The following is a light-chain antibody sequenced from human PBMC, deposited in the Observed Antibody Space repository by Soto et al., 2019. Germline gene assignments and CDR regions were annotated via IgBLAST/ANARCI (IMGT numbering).Light chain of an antibody. CDR3: SSYTGGATWV. CDR1: NSDVGAFNS. CDR2: GVS. V-gene: IGLV2-14*01. Sequence: QSALTQPASVSGSPGQSITISCTGTNSDVGAFNSVSWFQQHPGKAPKLMIYGVSSRPSGVSNRFSGSKSGNTASLTISGLQDEDEADYYCSSYTGGATWVFGGGTKLTVL. J-gene: IGLJ3*02.